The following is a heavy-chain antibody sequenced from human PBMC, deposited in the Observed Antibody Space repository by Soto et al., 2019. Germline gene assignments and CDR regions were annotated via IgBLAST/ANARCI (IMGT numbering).Heavy chain of an antibody. CDR1: GGIFSTYA. CDR3: ARVGDNYGSGNYYNRFDF. D-gene: IGHD3-10*01. CDR2: IIPLFGTP. V-gene: IGHV1-69*13. J-gene: IGHJ4*02. Sequence: SVKVSCKASGGIFSTYAISWLRQAPGQGLEWMGGIIPLFGTPKYAQRFQGKVTITADESTRTAYMEQSRMRCGDPAFYFCARVGDNYGSGNYYNRFDFWGQGPVVTV.